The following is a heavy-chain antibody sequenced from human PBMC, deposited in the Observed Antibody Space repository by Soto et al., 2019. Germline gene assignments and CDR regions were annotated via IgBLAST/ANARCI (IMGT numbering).Heavy chain of an antibody. J-gene: IGHJ4*02. CDR3: ARDNGGGYTQYYVDY. D-gene: IGHD5-12*01. CDR1: GYTFTSYA. CDR2: INAGNGNT. Sequence: QVQLVQSGAEVKKPGASVKVSCKASGYTFTSYAMHWVRQAPGQRLEWMGWINAGNGNTKYSQKLQGRVTITRDTSASTAYMELSSLRSEDTAVYYCARDNGGGYTQYYVDYWGPGTLVTVSS. V-gene: IGHV1-3*01.